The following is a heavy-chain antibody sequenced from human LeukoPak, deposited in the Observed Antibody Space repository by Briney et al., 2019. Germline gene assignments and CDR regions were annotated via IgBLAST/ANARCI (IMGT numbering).Heavy chain of an antibody. CDR1: GYTFTSYA. CDR2: INAGNGNT. CDR3: AREYDRLLYGPGSYYKVLDY. Sequence: ASVKVSCKASGYTFTSYAMHWVRQAPGQRLEWMGWINAGNGNTKYSQEFQGRVTITRDTSASTAYMELSSLRSEDTALYYCAREYDRLLYGPGSYYKVLDYWGQGTLVTVSS. D-gene: IGHD3-10*01. J-gene: IGHJ4*02. V-gene: IGHV1-3*03.